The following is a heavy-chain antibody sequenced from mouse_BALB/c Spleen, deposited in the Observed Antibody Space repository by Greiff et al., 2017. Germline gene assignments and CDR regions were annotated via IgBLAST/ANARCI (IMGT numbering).Heavy chain of an antibody. V-gene: IGHV14-4*02. CDR3: SSITTASMDY. CDR1: GFNIKDYY. CDR2: IDPENGDT. J-gene: IGHJ4*01. D-gene: IGHD1-2*01. Sequence: VQLKQSGAELVRSGASVKLSCTASGFNIKDYYMHWVKQRPEQGLEWIGWIDPENGDTEYAPKFQGKATMTADTSSNTAYLQLSSLTSEDTAVYYCSSITTASMDYWGQGTSVTVSS.